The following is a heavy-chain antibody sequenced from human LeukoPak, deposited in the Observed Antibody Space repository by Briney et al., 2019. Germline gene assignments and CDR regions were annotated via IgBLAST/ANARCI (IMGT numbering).Heavy chain of an antibody. Sequence: SETLSLTCAVYGGSFSGYYWSWIRQPPGKGLEWIGEINHSGSTNYNPSLKSRVTISVDTSKNQFSLKLSSVTAADTAVYYCARGKIAGIYYYYGMDVWGQGTTVTVSS. CDR3: ARGKIAGIYYYYGMDV. V-gene: IGHV4-34*01. J-gene: IGHJ6*02. CDR1: GGSFSGYY. CDR2: INHSGST. D-gene: IGHD6-13*01.